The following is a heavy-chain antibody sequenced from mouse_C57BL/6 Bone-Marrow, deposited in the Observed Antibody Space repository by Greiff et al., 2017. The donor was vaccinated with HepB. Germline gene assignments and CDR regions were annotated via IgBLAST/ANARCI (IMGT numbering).Heavy chain of an antibody. V-gene: IGHV1-22*01. CDR2: INPNNGGT. J-gene: IGHJ1*03. CDR1: GYTFTDYN. CDR3: ASYGYDGYVDV. Sequence: EVQLQQSGPELVKPGASVKMSCKASGYTFTDYNMHWVKQSHGKSLEWIGYINPNNGGTSYNQKFKGKATLTVNKSSSTAYMELRSLTSEDSAVYYCASYGYDGYVDVWGTGTTVTVAS. D-gene: IGHD2-2*01.